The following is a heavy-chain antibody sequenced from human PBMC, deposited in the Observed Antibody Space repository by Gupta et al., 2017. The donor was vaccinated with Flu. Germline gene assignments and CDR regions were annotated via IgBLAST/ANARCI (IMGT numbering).Heavy chain of an antibody. V-gene: IGHV1-2*06. CDR3: ARVAYCSTTSCFQPFDH. CDR2: ITPNHGGT. D-gene: IGHD2-2*01. J-gene: IGHJ4*02. Sequence: PGQGLEWIGRITPNHGGTKYAQKFQGRVTLTRDTAISTAYMELTRLTSDDTAVYFCARVAYCSTTSCFQPFDHWGQGTLVTVSS.